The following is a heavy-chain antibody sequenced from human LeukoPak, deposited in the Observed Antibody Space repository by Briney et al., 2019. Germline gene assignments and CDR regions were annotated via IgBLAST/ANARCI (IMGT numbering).Heavy chain of an antibody. CDR1: GGSFSGYY. V-gene: IGHV4-59*08. CDR2: IYYSGST. CDR3: ASQSGYQLPSTFDY. Sequence: SETLSLTCAVYGGSFSGYYWSWIRQPPGKGLEWIGYIYYSGSTNYNPSLKSRVTISVDTSKNQFSLKLSSVTAADTAVYYCASQSGYQLPSTFDYWGQGTLVTVSS. D-gene: IGHD2-2*01. J-gene: IGHJ4*02.